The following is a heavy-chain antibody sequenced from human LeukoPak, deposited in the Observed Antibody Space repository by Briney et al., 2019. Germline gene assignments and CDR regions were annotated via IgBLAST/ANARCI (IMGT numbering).Heavy chain of an antibody. J-gene: IGHJ5*02. V-gene: IGHV4-31*03. CDR2: IYYSGST. CDR3: ARDKATVVTPHWFDP. D-gene: IGHD4-23*01. CDR1: GGSISSGGYY. Sequence: PSETLSLTCTVSGGSISSGGYYWSWIRQHPGKGLEWIGYIYYSGSTCYNPSLRSRVTISVDTSKNQFSLKLSSVTAADTAVYYCARDKATVVTPHWFDPWGQGTLVTVSS.